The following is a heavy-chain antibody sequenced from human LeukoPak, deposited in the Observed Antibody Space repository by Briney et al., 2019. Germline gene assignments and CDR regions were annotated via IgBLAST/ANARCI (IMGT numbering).Heavy chain of an antibody. V-gene: IGHV1-69*13. CDR1: GGTFSSYA. J-gene: IGHJ6*02. CDR2: IIPIFGTA. Sequence: SVKVSCKASGGTFSSYAISWVRQAPGQGLEWMGGIIPIFGTANYAQKFQGRVTITADESTSTAYMELSSLRSEDTAVYYCARDYYDSSGYFCGMDVGGQGTTVTVSS. CDR3: ARDYYDSSGYFCGMDV. D-gene: IGHD3-22*01.